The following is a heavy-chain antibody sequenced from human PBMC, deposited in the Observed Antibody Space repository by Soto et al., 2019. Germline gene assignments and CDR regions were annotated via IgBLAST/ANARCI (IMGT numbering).Heavy chain of an antibody. D-gene: IGHD3-22*01. CDR2: IYYSGST. CDR1: CGSISSYY. CDR3: AREGDHDEYYYDSSGYLRDAFDI. J-gene: IGHJ3*02. V-gene: IGHV4-59*01. Sequence: SETLSLTCTVSCGSISSYYWSWIRQPPGKGLEWIGYIYYSGSTNYNPSLKSRVTISVDTSKNQFSLKLSSVTAADTAVYYCAREGDHDEYYYDSSGYLRDAFDIWGQGTMVTVSS.